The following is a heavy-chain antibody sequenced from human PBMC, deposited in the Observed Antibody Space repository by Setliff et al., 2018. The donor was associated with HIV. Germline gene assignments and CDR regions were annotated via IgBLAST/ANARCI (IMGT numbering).Heavy chain of an antibody. D-gene: IGHD2-2*01. V-gene: IGHV3-23*01. Sequence: PGGSLRLSCAASGFTFSTYAMSWVRQAPGKGLEWVSGISGTGGTTYSTDSVKGRFTISRDNSKNTLYLQMNSLRAEDTAVYYCAKSGYCGSATCRYFYYYMDVWGKGTTVTVSS. CDR2: ISGTGGTT. J-gene: IGHJ6*03. CDR1: GFTFSTYA. CDR3: AKSGYCGSATCRYFYYYMDV.